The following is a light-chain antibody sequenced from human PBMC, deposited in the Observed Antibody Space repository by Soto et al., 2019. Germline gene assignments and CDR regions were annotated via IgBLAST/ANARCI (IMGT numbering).Light chain of an antibody. CDR1: QTIYNN. V-gene: IGKV3D-15*01. Sequence: IVMTQSPDTLSVSPGERATLPCRASQTIYNNVAWYQKRPGQAPRILIYHTSSRATGIQARFSGSGSGTESTLTIRSLQSEDFAVYYCQHYQNLWAFGQGTKVDIK. CDR2: HTS. J-gene: IGKJ1*01. CDR3: QHYQNLWA.